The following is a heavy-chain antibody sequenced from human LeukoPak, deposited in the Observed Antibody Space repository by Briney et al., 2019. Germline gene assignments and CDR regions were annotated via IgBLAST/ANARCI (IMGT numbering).Heavy chain of an antibody. D-gene: IGHD5-18*01. CDR1: GFTFSSYW. V-gene: IGHV3-7*01. Sequence: GGSLRLSCAASGFTFSSYWTSWVRQAPGKGLEWVANIKQDGSEKYYVDSVKGRFTISRDNAKNSLYLQMNSLRAEDTAVYYCARVSKTYSYGYLNDYWGQGTLVTVSS. CDR2: IKQDGSEK. J-gene: IGHJ4*02. CDR3: ARVSKTYSYGYLNDY.